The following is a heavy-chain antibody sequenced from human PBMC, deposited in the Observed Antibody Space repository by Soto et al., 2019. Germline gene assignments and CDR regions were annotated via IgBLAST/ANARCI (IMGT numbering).Heavy chain of an antibody. J-gene: IGHJ6*02. V-gene: IGHV4-30-4*01. CDR1: GGSISSGDYY. D-gene: IGHD3-22*01. Sequence: SETLSLTCTVSGGSISSGDYYWSWIRQPPGKGLEWIGYIYYSGSTYYNPSLKSRVTISVDTSKNQFSLKLSSVTAADTAVYYCARDSAMIVVVTPSDYGMDFXGQGTTVTVSS. CDR2: IYYSGST. CDR3: ARDSAMIVVVTPSDYGMDF.